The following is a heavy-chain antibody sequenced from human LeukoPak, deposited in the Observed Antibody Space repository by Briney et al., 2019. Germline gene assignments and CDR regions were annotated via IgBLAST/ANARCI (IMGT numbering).Heavy chain of an antibody. J-gene: IGHJ4*02. CDR2: IHYTGST. V-gene: IGHV4-39*01. CDR3: ARGGQEGYNYPYFDS. CDR1: GASISSSSYY. Sequence: PSETLSLTCSVSGASISSSSYYWGWIRQPPGKGLEWIGSIHYTGSTYYNPSLKSRDTISVDASKNQFSLKLSSVTAADTAVYYCARGGQEGYNYPYFDSWDQGTLVTVSS. D-gene: IGHD5-24*01.